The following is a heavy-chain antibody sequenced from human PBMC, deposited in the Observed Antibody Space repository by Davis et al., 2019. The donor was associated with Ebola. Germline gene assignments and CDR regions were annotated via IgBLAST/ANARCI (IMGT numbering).Heavy chain of an antibody. V-gene: IGHV4-59*01. Sequence: PSETLSLTCTVSGGSISSYYWSWIRQPPGKGLEWIGYIYYSGSTNYNPSLKSRVTISVDTSKNQFSLKLSSVTAADTAVYYCARVYYDFWSGYYSYYFDYWGQGTLVTVSS. CDR3: ARVYYDFWSGYYSYYFDY. D-gene: IGHD3-3*01. CDR1: GGSISSYY. J-gene: IGHJ4*02. CDR2: IYYSGST.